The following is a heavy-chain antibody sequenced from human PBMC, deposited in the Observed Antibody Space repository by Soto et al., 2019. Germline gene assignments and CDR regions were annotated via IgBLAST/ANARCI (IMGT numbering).Heavy chain of an antibody. CDR2: IGFTTT. J-gene: IGHJ4*02. CDR3: GMVPAFIGRTPGDH. D-gene: IGHD2-15*01. V-gene: IGHV3-23*01. Sequence: EVQLLESGGDLVQPGGSLRLSCTTSGFRFSDSAMDWVRQAPGKGLEWVSSIGFTTTYYADSVKGRFIITRDNSKNTVYLQMNNLRGEDTAVYYCGMVPAFIGRTPGDHWGQGTPVIVSS. CDR1: GFRFSDSA.